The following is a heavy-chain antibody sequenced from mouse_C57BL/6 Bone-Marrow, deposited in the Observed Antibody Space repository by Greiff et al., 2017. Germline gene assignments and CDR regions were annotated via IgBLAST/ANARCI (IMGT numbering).Heavy chain of an antibody. Sequence: QVQLKQSGAELVKPGASVKMSCKASGYTFTSYWITWVKQRPGQGLEWIGDIYPGSGSTNYNEKFKSKATLTVDTSSSTAYMQLSSLTSEDSAVYYCARPTEYYYDAMDYWGQGTSVTVSS. CDR3: ARPTEYYYDAMDY. CDR1: GYTFTSYW. J-gene: IGHJ4*01. D-gene: IGHD1-1*01. CDR2: IYPGSGST. V-gene: IGHV1-55*01.